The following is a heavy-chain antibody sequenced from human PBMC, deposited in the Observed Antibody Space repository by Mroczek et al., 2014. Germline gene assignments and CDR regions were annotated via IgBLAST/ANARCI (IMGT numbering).Heavy chain of an antibody. Sequence: QVQLQESGPGLVKPSETLSLTCTVSGGSISSYYWSWIRQPPGKGLEWIGYIYYSGSTNYNPSLKSRVTISVDTSKNQFSLKLSSVTAADTAVYYCARGRGPREQQLYPYFDYWGQGTLVTVSS. J-gene: IGHJ4*02. D-gene: IGHD6-13*01. V-gene: IGHV4-59*01. CDR1: GGSISSYY. CDR2: IYYSGST. CDR3: ARGRGPREQQLYPYFDY.